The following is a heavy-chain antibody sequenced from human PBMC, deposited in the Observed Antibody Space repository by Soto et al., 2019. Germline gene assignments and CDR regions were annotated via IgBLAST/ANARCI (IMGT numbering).Heavy chain of an antibody. CDR2: SIPIFGTA. CDR3: ARDDGDTAMVWGGMDV. V-gene: IGHV1-69*06. D-gene: IGHD5-18*01. J-gene: IGHJ6*02. CDR1: GGTFSSYA. Sequence: QVQLVQSGAEVKKPGSSVKVSCKASGGTFSSYAISWVRQAPGQGLEWMGGSIPIFGTANYAQKFQGRVTITADKSTSTAYMELSSLRSEDTAVDYCARDDGDTAMVWGGMDVWGQGTTVTVSS.